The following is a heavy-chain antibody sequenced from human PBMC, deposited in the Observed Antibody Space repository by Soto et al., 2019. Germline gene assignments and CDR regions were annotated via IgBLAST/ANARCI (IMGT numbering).Heavy chain of an antibody. D-gene: IGHD2-8*01. J-gene: IGHJ4*02. CDR2: INPSGGST. CDR1: GYTFTSYY. CDR3: ARPAYPGCINAVGYPLDY. V-gene: IGHV1-46*01. Sequence: QVQLVQSGAEVKKPGASVKISCKASGYTFTSYYMHWVRQAPGQGLEWMGIINPSGGSTNYAQKLQGRDTMTTDTCTSTVYMELNSLRYEDTDVYYCARPAYPGCINAVGYPLDYWGQGTLVTVSS.